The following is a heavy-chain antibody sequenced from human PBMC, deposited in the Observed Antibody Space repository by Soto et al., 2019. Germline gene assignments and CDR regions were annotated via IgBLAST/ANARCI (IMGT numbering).Heavy chain of an antibody. Sequence: SETLSLTCTVSGGSISSGDYYWSWIRQPPGKGLEWIGYIYYSGSTYYNPSLKSRVTISVDTSKNQFSLKLSSVTAADTAVYYCASSRVGDYYLGWFDPWGQGTLVTVSS. D-gene: IGHD2-21*02. CDR3: ASSRVGDYYLGWFDP. CDR1: GGSISSGDYY. CDR2: IYYSGST. V-gene: IGHV4-30-4*01. J-gene: IGHJ5*02.